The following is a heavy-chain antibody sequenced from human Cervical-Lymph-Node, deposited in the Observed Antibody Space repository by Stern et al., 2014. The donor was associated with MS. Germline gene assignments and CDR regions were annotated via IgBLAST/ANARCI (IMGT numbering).Heavy chain of an antibody. Sequence: VQLVESGGGVVQPGRSLRLSCVASGLTFSPSVMHWGRQAPGMGLELVAVVWNDGSKEHFTESVKGRFSTSRDTAKNTLHLQMSSLRAEDTAVYFCATSTASDAFDIWGQGTLVTVSS. D-gene: IGHD2/OR15-2a*01. J-gene: IGHJ3*02. CDR1: GLTFSPSV. V-gene: IGHV3-33*01. CDR2: VWNDGSKE. CDR3: ATSTASDAFDI.